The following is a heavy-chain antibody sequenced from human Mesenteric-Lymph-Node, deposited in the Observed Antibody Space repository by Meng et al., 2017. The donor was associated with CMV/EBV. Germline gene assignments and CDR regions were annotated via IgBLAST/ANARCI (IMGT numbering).Heavy chain of an antibody. V-gene: IGHV3-30*02. CDR2: IRYDGNEK. Sequence: GESLKISCAGSGFNFGIFGMHWVRQTPGKGLEWVAFIRYDGNEKTYGHSVKGRFTISRDNSKNTASLQMNSLRADDTAMYYCATDPHEFWSGKNWFDPWGQGTQVTVSS. J-gene: IGHJ5*02. CDR1: GFNFGIFG. CDR3: ATDPHEFWSGKNWFDP. D-gene: IGHD3-3*01.